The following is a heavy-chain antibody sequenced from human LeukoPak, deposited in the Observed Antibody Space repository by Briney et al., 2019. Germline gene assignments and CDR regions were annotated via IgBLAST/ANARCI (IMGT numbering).Heavy chain of an antibody. CDR1: GFSFSSYA. J-gene: IGHJ4*02. CDR2: ISGSGGST. Sequence: GGSLRLSCSTSGFSFSSYAMSWVRQAPGKGLEWVSSISGSGGSTYYADSVKGRFTISRDNSKNTLYLQMNSLRAEDTAVYYCAKATYASSWNLYFDYWGQGTLVTVSS. D-gene: IGHD6-13*01. CDR3: AKATYASSWNLYFDY. V-gene: IGHV3-23*01.